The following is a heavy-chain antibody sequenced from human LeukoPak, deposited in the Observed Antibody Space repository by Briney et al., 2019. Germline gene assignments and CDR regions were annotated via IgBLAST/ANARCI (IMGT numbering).Heavy chain of an antibody. J-gene: IGHJ4*02. CDR2: ISYGGTT. CDR3: ARGWIQLWFFDY. Sequence: SETLSLTCTVSGGSISDNRYYWGWIRQPPGKGLEWIGSISYGGTTYYNPSLKSRVTISGDTSKNQFSLKLTSVTAADTAVYYCARGWIQLWFFDYWGQGTLVTVSS. CDR1: GGSISDNRYY. D-gene: IGHD5-18*01. V-gene: IGHV4-39*07.